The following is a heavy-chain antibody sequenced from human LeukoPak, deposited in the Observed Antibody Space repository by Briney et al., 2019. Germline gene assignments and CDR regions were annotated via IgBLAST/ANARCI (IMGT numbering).Heavy chain of an antibody. V-gene: IGHV1-46*01. Sequence: GASVRVSCKASGFTFTTYYIHWVRQAPGQGLEWMGSINPGGGSTGCAQKFQGRFIMTRDMSTSTVYMELSSLRSDDTAVYYCARDLTGTFIDNWFDPWGQGTLVTVSS. CDR1: GFTFTTYY. J-gene: IGHJ5*02. CDR2: INPGGGST. D-gene: IGHD1-7*01. CDR3: ARDLTGTFIDNWFDP.